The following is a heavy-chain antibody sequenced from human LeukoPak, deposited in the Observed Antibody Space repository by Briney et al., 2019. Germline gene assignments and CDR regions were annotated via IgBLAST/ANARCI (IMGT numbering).Heavy chain of an antibody. D-gene: IGHD6-19*01. Sequence: SETLSLTCGVSGYSISSNYWWAWIRQPPGKGLEWIGYMHHGGGAYYNPSLKNRVTMSVDMSKNQFSLKVNSVTAVDTAVYYCARDKRQWLSRWFDPWGQGTLVTVSS. V-gene: IGHV4-28*03. J-gene: IGHJ5*02. CDR2: MHHGGGA. CDR3: ARDKRQWLSRWFDP. CDR1: GYSISSNYW.